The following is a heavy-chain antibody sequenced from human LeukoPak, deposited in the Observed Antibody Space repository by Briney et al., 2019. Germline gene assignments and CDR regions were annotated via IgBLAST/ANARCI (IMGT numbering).Heavy chain of an antibody. CDR2: ISGSGDGA. V-gene: IGHV3-23*01. J-gene: IGHJ6*02. CDR3: AKDVRVGGGGMDV. Sequence: GGSLRLSCAASGFTFSGYAMSWVRQAPGKGLEWASGISGSGDGAYYADSVKGRFTISRDNSKDTLYLQMNSLRAEDTAVYYCAKDVRVGGGGMDVWGQGTPVTVSS. D-gene: IGHD1-26*01. CDR1: GFTFSGYA.